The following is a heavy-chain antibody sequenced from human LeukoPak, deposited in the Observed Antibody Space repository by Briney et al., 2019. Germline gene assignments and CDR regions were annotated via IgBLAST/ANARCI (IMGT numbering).Heavy chain of an antibody. D-gene: IGHD6-19*01. J-gene: IGHJ4*02. CDR2: INHSGRT. CDR3: AGGLQWLSFDQ. V-gene: IGHV4-34*01. Sequence: SETLSLTCVVYGGSFSGDYWSWIRQPPGRGLEWIGEINHSGRTNCNPSLKSRVTISVDTSKNQFSLKLSSVTAADTAVYYCAGGLQWLSFDQWGQGTLVTVSS. CDR1: GGSFSGDY.